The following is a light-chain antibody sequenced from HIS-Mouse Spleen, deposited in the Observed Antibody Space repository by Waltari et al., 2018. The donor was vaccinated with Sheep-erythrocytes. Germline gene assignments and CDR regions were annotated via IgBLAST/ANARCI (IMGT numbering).Light chain of an antibody. V-gene: IGLV2-14*01. Sequence: QSALTQPASVSGSPGQSITISCPGTSSDGGGYHYVSWYQQHPGKAPKLMIYEVSNRPSGVSNRFSGSKSGNTASLTISGLQAEDEADYYCSSYTSSSTWVFGGGTKLTVL. J-gene: IGLJ3*02. CDR2: EVS. CDR3: SSYTSSSTWV. CDR1: SSDGGGYHY.